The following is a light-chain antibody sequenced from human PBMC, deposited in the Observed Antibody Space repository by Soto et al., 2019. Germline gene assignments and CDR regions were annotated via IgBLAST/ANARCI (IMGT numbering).Light chain of an antibody. CDR1: QSVSSY. J-gene: IGKJ4*01. Sequence: EIVLTQSPATLSLSPGERATLSCRASQSVSSYLAWYQQKPGQAPRLLNYDASNRATGIPPRFSGSGSGTDFTRTISSLEPEVFAVYYCQQRSNWPPRVTFGGGTKVEIK. CDR2: DAS. V-gene: IGKV3-11*01. CDR3: QQRSNWPPRVT.